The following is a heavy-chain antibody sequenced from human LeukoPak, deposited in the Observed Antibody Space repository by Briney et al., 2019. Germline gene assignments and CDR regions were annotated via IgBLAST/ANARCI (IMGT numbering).Heavy chain of an antibody. D-gene: IGHD2-2*02. V-gene: IGHV1-2*02. J-gene: IGHJ4*02. CDR2: INPNSGGT. CDR3: AREPIVVVPAAILVGGRFDY. Sequence: ASVKVSCKASGYTFTGYYMHWVRQAPGQGLEWMGWINPNSGGTNYAQKFKGRVTMTRDTSISTAYMELSRLRSDDTAVYYCAREPIVVVPAAILVGGRFDYWGQGTLVTVSS. CDR1: GYTFTGYY.